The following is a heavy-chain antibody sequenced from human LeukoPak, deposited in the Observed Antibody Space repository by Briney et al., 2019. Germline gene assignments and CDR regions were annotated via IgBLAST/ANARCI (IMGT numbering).Heavy chain of an antibody. Sequence: ASETLSLTCTVSGGSISSYYWSWIRQPPGKGLEWIGEINHSGSTNYNPSLKSRVTLSLDTSKNQFSLNLTSVTAADTAVYYCAETGEISSIWGRGTMVTVSS. J-gene: IGHJ3*02. CDR1: GGSISSYY. D-gene: IGHD1-14*01. CDR2: INHSGST. V-gene: IGHV4-34*01. CDR3: AETGEISSI.